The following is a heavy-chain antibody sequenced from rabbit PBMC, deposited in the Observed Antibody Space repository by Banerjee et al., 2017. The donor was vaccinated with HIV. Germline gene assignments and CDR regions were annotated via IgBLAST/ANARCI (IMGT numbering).Heavy chain of an antibody. CDR1: GFSFSTNYY. D-gene: IGHD4-1*01. CDR2: IDTNSGRT. J-gene: IGHJ4*01. CDR3: ARSAASEASYILAGDFNL. Sequence: QSLEESGGGLVQPEGSLTLTCTASGFSFSTNYYMGWVRQASGKGLEWIGFIDTNSGRTWYASWAKGRFTISKTSSTTVTLQMTSLTVADTATYFCARSAASEASYILAGDFNLWGPGTLVTVS. V-gene: IGHV1S40*01.